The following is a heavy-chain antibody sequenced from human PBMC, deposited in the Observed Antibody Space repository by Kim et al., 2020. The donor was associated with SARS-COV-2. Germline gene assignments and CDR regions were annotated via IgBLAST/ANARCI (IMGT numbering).Heavy chain of an antibody. V-gene: IGHV4-59*01. D-gene: IGHD6-19*01. J-gene: IGHJ4*02. CDR3: ARGGVGVAAY. CDR2: IYYARNT. CDR1: GGSLSIYY. Sequence: SETLSLTCTVSGGSLSIYYWSWIRQPPGKGLEWIGNIYYARNTNYNPSLKSRVTISVGTSENQFSLRLNSVTAADTAVYYCARGGVGVAAYWGQGILVTVSS.